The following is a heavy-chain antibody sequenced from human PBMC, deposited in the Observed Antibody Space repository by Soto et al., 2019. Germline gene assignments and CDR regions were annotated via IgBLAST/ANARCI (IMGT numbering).Heavy chain of an antibody. CDR3: ARGHSSSWYTSPNDY. J-gene: IGHJ4*02. D-gene: IGHD6-13*01. Sequence: VSVKVSCKASGYTFTSYDINWVRQATGQGLEWMGWMNPNSGNTGYAQKFQGRVTMTRNTSISTAYMELSSLRSEDTAVYYCARGHSSSWYTSPNDYWGQGTLVTSPQ. CDR1: GYTFTSYD. V-gene: IGHV1-8*01. CDR2: MNPNSGNT.